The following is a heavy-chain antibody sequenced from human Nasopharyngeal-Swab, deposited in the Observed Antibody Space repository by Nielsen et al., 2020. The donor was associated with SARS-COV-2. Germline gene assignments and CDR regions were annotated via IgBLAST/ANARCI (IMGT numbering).Heavy chain of an antibody. J-gene: IGHJ2*01. Sequence: ETLSLTCAVYGGSFSGYYWSWIRQPPGKGLEWIGEINHSGSTNYNPSLKSRVTISVDTSKNQFSLKLSSVTAADTAVYYCARGWEQWLVQGWYFDLWGRGTLVTVSS. CDR1: GGSFSGYY. V-gene: IGHV4-34*01. CDR2: INHSGST. CDR3: ARGWEQWLVQGWYFDL. D-gene: IGHD6-19*01.